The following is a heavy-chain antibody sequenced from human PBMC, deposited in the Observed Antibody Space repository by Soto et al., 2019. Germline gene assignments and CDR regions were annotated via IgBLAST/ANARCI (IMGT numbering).Heavy chain of an antibody. D-gene: IGHD6-13*01. V-gene: IGHV3-30*18. J-gene: IGHJ4*02. CDR1: GFTFNSYG. CDR2: ISYDGSNK. CDR3: AKAPGVAAAGPPFDY. Sequence: QVQLVESGGAVVQPGRSLRLSCAASGFTFNSYGMHWVRQAPGKGLEWVAVISYDGSNKYYADSVKGRFTISRDNSKNTLYLQMNSLSPEDTAVYFCAKAPGVAAAGPPFDYWGQGTLVTASS.